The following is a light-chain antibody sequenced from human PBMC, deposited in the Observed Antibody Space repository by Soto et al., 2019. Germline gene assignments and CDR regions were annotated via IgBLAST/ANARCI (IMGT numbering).Light chain of an antibody. CDR1: SSDIGAYNY. Sequence: QSALTQPASVSGSPGQSITISCAGTSSDIGAYNYVSWYQQHPGRAPKLMLYEVSHRPSGVSNRFSGSKSANTASLTISGLQPEDEADYYCASYTGTCTDVLFGGGTKLTVL. J-gene: IGLJ2*01. V-gene: IGLV2-14*01. CDR2: EVS. CDR3: ASYTGTCTDVL.